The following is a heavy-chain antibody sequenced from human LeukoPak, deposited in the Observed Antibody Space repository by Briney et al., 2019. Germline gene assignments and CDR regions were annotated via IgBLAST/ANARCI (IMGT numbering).Heavy chain of an antibody. J-gene: IGHJ3*02. CDR1: GFTFSRYW. D-gene: IGHD4-17*01. CDR2: INNDGSNT. CDR3: ARYGTDPFDI. Sequence: GGSLRLSCAASGFTFSRYWMHWVRQAPGKGLVWVSRINNDGSNTYYADSVKGRFTISSDNAKNTLYLQMDGLIAEDTALYYCARYGTDPFDIWGQGTLVTVSS. V-gene: IGHV3-74*01.